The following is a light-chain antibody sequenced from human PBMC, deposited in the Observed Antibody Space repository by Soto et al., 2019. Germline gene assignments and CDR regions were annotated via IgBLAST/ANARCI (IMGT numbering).Light chain of an antibody. J-gene: IGKJ2*01. Sequence: DIQMTRSPSTLSASVGDRVTITRRASQSISNWLAWYQQKPGKAPKLLIYDASSLESGVPSRFSGSGSGTEFTLTISSLQPDDFATYHCQQYNRLFTFGQGTKVDIK. V-gene: IGKV1-5*01. CDR1: QSISNW. CDR2: DAS. CDR3: QQYNRLFT.